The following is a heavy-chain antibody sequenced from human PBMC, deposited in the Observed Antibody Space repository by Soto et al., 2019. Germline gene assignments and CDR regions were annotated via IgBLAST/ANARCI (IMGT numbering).Heavy chain of an antibody. D-gene: IGHD2-2*01. CDR2: ISAYNGNT. V-gene: IGHV1-18*01. Sequence: PGQGLEWMGWISAYNGNTNYAQKLQGRVTMTTDTSTSTAYMELRSLRSDDTAVYYCARDIVVVPAANNWLDPWGQGTLVTVSS. CDR3: ARDIVVVPAANNWLDP. J-gene: IGHJ5*02.